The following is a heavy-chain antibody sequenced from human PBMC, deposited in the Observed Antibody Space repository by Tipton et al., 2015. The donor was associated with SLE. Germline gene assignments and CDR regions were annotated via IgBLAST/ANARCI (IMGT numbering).Heavy chain of an antibody. Sequence: SLRLSCAASGFNFRNSWMTWVRQAPGKGLECVAKIKPDGREGDYVDSVKGRFTISRDNAKNSLYLQMNSLRAEDTAVYYCARRYSGDAFDIWGQGTMVTVSS. CDR2: IKPDGREG. J-gene: IGHJ3*02. CDR1: GFNFRNSW. D-gene: IGHD2-21*01. CDR3: ARRYSGDAFDI. V-gene: IGHV3-7*01.